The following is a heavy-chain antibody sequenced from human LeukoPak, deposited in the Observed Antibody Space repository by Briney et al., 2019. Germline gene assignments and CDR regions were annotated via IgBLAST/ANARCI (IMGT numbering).Heavy chain of an antibody. CDR2: IKSDGSN. CDR1: GFTFSSYW. CDR3: ARGMSGYYGMDV. V-gene: IGHV3-74*01. J-gene: IGHJ6*02. Sequence: GGSLRLSCAASGFTFSSYWMHWVRQAPGKGLVWVSRIKSDGSNYYADSVKGRFTIFRDNAKNTLYLQKNSLRAEDTAVYYCARGMSGYYGMDVWGQGTTVTVSS.